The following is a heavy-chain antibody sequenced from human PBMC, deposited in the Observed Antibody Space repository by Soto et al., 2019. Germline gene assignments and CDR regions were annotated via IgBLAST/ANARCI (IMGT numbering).Heavy chain of an antibody. D-gene: IGHD3-3*02. CDR3: ARDKDRQQLGANSYYGIDV. CDR1: GGTFGNSA. Sequence: QVQLVQSGAEVKKPGSSVTVSCKASGGTFGNSAISWVRQAPGQGLEWMGGSIHIFPTPDYAQKFQGRVTITADESKTTAYMEVTSLRSEDTAVYYCARDKDRQQLGANSYYGIDVWGQGTTVTFSS. V-gene: IGHV1-69*12. CDR2: SIHIFPTP. J-gene: IGHJ6*02.